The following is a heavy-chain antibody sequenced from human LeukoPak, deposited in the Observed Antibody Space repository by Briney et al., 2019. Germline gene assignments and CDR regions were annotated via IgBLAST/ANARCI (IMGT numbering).Heavy chain of an antibody. CDR2: IYYSGST. Sequence: KPSETLSLTCTVSGGSISSYYWSWIRQPPGKGLEWIGYIYYSGSTNYNPSLKSRVTISVDTSKNQFSLKLSSVTAADTAVYYCARLEYYYDSSGLHLRQIDYWGQGTLVTVSS. J-gene: IGHJ4*02. V-gene: IGHV4-59*08. CDR3: ARLEYYYDSSGLHLRQIDY. CDR1: GGSISSYY. D-gene: IGHD3-22*01.